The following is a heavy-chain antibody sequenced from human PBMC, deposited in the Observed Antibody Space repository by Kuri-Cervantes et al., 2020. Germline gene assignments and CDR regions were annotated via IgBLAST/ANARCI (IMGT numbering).Heavy chain of an antibody. CDR3: ARGPGGVSVGDTSY. CDR1: GYTFTDYY. Sequence: ASVKVSCKTSGYTFTDYYIHWVRQAPGQGLEWMRWITPNSGDTNYAQKLQGRVTMTTDTSTSTAYMELRSLRSDDTAVYYCARGPGGVSVGDTSYWGQGTLVTVSS. J-gene: IGHJ4*02. V-gene: IGHV1-18*04. CDR2: ITPNSGDT. D-gene: IGHD1-26*01.